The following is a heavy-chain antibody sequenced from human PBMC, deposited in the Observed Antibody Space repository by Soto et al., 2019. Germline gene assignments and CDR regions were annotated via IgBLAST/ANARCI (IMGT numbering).Heavy chain of an antibody. CDR3: ARHGRTTSPWDAFDI. D-gene: IGHD4-17*01. CDR2: IYYSGST. Sequence: SETLSLTCTVSGGSISSYYWSWIRQPPGKGLEWIGYIYYSGSTNYNPSLKSRVTISVDTSKNQFSLKLSSVTAADTAVYYCARHGRTTSPWDAFDIWGQGTMVTVSS. V-gene: IGHV4-59*08. CDR1: GGSISSYY. J-gene: IGHJ3*02.